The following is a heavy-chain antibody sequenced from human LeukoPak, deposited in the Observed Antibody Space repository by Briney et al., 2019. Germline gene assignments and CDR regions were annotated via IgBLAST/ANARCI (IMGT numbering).Heavy chain of an antibody. J-gene: IGHJ4*02. V-gene: IGHV3-21*01. CDR1: GFTFSSYS. CDR2: ISSSSSYI. Sequence: GGSLRLSCAASGFTFSSYSMNWVRQAPGKGLEWVSSISSSSSYIYYADSVKGRFTTSRDNAKNSLYLQMNSLRAEDTAVYYCARDRVVVVAAFDYWGQGTLVTVSS. D-gene: IGHD2-15*01. CDR3: ARDRVVVVAAFDY.